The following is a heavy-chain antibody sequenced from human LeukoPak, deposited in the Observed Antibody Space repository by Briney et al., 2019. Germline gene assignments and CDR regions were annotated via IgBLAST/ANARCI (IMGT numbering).Heavy chain of an antibody. J-gene: IGHJ5*02. CDR3: ARDYGGNAGWFDP. V-gene: IGHV1-2*02. CDR2: IKPDSGDT. Sequence: ASVKVSCKASGYTFSGYYIHWVRQAPGQGLEWMGLIKPDSGDTNYAQNFRGRVTMTRDTSICTDYMELSRLRSDDTAVYYCARDYGGNAGWFDPWGQGTLVTVSS. CDR1: GYTFSGYY. D-gene: IGHD4-23*01.